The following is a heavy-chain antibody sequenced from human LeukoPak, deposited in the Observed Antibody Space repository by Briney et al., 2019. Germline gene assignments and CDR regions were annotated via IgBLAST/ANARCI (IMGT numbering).Heavy chain of an antibody. Sequence: GGSLRLSCAASGFTFSNNYMSWIRQTPGKGLWWVSYISSSSSYTNYADSVKGRFTISRDNANNSLYLQMNSLRAEDTAVYFCARGQEVTAIPAAYWGQGTLVTVSS. CDR1: GFTFSNNY. CDR2: ISSSSSYT. CDR3: ARGQEVTAIPAAY. J-gene: IGHJ4*02. V-gene: IGHV3-11*05. D-gene: IGHD2-21*02.